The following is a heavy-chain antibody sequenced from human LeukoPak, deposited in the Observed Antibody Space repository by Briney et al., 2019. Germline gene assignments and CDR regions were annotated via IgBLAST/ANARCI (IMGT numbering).Heavy chain of an antibody. J-gene: IGHJ4*02. D-gene: IGHD3-10*01. CDR2: IYTSGST. CDR3: ARVSYYYGSGSYGGSYYFDY. Sequence: PWETLSLTCTVSGGSISRYYWSWIRQPAGKGLKWSGCIYTSGSTNYNPSLKSRVTMSVDTSKNQFSLKLSSVTAADTAVYYCARVSYYYGSGSYGGSYYFDYWGQGTLVTVSS. CDR1: GGSISRYY. V-gene: IGHV4-4*07.